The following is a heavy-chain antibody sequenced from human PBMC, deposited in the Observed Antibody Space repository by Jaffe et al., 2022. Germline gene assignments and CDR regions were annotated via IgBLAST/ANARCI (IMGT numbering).Heavy chain of an antibody. CDR2: IKRRVDGETT. Sequence: EVQLVESGGGLVKPGGSLRLSCAGSGFTFSDTWLSWVRQAPGKGLEWVGRIKRRVDGETTDYAAPIKGRFTISKDDSKNTLYLQMTSLKTEDTAVYYCTTDLPTSRGSSVDYWGQGTLVTVSS. D-gene: IGHD5-12*01. CDR3: TTDLPTSRGSSVDY. J-gene: IGHJ4*02. CDR1: GFTFSDTW. V-gene: IGHV3-15*01.